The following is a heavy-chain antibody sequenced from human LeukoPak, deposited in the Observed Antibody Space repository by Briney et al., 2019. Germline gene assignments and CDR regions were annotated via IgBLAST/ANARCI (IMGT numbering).Heavy chain of an antibody. V-gene: IGHV4-59*01. CDR1: VGSISSYY. J-gene: IGHJ3*02. CDR2: IYYSGST. CDR3: ARDHREMATTDAFDI. D-gene: IGHD5-24*01. Sequence: PSETLSLTCAVSVGSISSYYWSWIRQPPGKGLEWIGYIYYSGSTNYNPSLKSRVTISVDTSKNQFSLKLSSVTAADTAVYYCARDHREMATTDAFDIWGQGTMVTVSS.